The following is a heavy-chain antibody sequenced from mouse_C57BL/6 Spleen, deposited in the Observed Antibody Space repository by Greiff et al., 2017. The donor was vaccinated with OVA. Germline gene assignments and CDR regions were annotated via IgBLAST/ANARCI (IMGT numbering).Heavy chain of an antibody. CDR2: INSDGGST. D-gene: IGHD2-5*01. V-gene: IGHV5-2*01. CDR3: ARHHSNYDYAMDY. Sequence: EVQGVESGGGLVQPGESLTLSCESNEYEFPSHDMSWVRKTPEKRLELVAAINSDGGSTYYPDTMGRRFIISRDNTTKTLYLQMSSLRSEDTALYYCARHHSNYDYAMDYWGQGTSVTVSS. CDR1: EYEFPSHD. J-gene: IGHJ4*01.